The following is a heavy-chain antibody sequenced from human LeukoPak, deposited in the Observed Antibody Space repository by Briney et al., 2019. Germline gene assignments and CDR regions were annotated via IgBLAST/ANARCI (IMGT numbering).Heavy chain of an antibody. CDR2: IYYSGST. J-gene: IGHJ4*02. Sequence: PSETLSLTCTVSGGSISGSSYYWGWIRQPPGKGLERIGSIYYSGSTYYNPSLKSRVTISVDTSKNQFSLKLSSVTAADTAVYYCARATQMATTHRQFDYWGQGTLVTVSS. V-gene: IGHV4-39*01. CDR1: GGSISGSSYY. CDR3: ARATQMATTHRQFDY. D-gene: IGHD5-24*01.